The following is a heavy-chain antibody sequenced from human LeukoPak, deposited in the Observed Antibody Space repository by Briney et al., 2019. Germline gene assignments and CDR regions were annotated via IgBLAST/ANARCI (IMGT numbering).Heavy chain of an antibody. CDR1: GGSISSLNL. CDR2: MYLGGTT. CDR3: AGLEGRYSTDWFYFFDY. V-gene: IGHV4-4*02. J-gene: IGHJ4*02. Sequence: ETLSLTCIVSGGSISSLNLWSWLRQPPGKGLEWIGEMYLGGTTNFNPSLKSRVTILIDKSKNQLSLQLTSVTAADTAVYYCAGLEGRYSTDWFYFFDYWGQGALVTVSS. D-gene: IGHD6-19*01.